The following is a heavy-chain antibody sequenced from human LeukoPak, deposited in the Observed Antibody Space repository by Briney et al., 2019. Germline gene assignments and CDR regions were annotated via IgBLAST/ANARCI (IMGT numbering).Heavy chain of an antibody. CDR2: IYYSGST. CDR3: ARALSYGGNPDDAFYS. CDR1: GGSISSSSYY. Sequence: PSETLSLTCTVSGGSISSSSYYWSWIRQHPGKGLEWIGYIYYSGSTNYNPSLKSRVTISVDTSRNQFSLKLSSVTAADTAVYYCARALSYGGNPDDAFYSWGQGTMVTASS. V-gene: IGHV4-61*01. D-gene: IGHD4-23*01. J-gene: IGHJ3*02.